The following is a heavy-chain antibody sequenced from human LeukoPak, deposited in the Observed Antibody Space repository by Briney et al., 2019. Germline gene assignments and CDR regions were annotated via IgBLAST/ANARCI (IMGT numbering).Heavy chain of an antibody. CDR3: TRTAEILNWFDP. CDR2: IHYSGST. D-gene: IGHD5-24*01. J-gene: IGHJ5*02. V-gene: IGHV4-59*08. CDR1: GGSISNYY. Sequence: SETLSLTCTVSGGSISNYYWSWIRQPPGKGLEWTGYIHYSGSTNYNPSLKSRVTMSVDTSKNQFSLKLSSVTAADTAVYYCTRTAEILNWFDPWGQGTLVTVSS.